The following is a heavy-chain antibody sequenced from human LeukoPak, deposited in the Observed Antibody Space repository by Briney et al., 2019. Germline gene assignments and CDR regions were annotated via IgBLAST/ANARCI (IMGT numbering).Heavy chain of an antibody. D-gene: IGHD6-13*01. CDR3: ARSGYSSSRAHWYFDL. V-gene: IGHV5-51*01. CDR1: GYSFTTYW. Sequence: GESLQISCEASGYSFTTYWIAWVRQMPGKGLEWMGLIYPGDSNTRYSPSFQGQVTISADKSISTAYLQWSSLKASDTAMYYCARSGYSSSRAHWYFDLWGRGTLVTVSS. J-gene: IGHJ2*01. CDR2: IYPGDSNT.